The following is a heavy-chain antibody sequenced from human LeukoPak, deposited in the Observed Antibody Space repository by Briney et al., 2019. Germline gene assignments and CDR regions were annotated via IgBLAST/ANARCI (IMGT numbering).Heavy chain of an antibody. J-gene: IGHJ4*02. CDR2: IYYSGST. CDR1: GGSISSSSYY. V-gene: IGHV4-39*07. CDR3: ATGQWELTHFDY. D-gene: IGHD1-26*01. Sequence: SETLSLTCTVSGGSISSSSYYWGWIRQPPGKGLEWIGSIYYSGSTYYNPSLKSRVTISVDTSKNQFSLKLSSVTAADTAVYYCATGQWELTHFDYWGQGTLVTVSS.